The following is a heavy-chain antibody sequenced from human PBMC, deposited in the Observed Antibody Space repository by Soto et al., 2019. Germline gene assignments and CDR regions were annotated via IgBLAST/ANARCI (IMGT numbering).Heavy chain of an antibody. CDR3: AKDRGGFTSGWEFFDF. CDR2: ISGNGGTT. J-gene: IGHJ4*02. D-gene: IGHD6-19*01. V-gene: IGHV3-23*01. Sequence: EVVLLESGGGLVQPGGSLRLSCEVSGVAFSFYSMSWVRQAPGKGLEGVASISGNGGTTYYAASGKGRFTFSRDNSKNTVYLQMNSLRGEDTAVYYCAKDRGGFTSGWEFFDFWGQGTLVTVSS. CDR1: GVAFSFYS.